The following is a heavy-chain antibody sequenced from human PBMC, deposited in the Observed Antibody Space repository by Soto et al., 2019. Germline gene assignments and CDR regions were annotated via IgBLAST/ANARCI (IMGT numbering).Heavy chain of an antibody. CDR1: GFTFSSYA. J-gene: IGHJ5*02. D-gene: IGHD3-9*01. Sequence: GGSLRLSCAASGFTFSSYAMSWVRQAPGKGLEWVSAISGSGGSTYYADSVKGRFTISRDNSKNMLYLQMNSLRAEDTAVYYCAKVPYYDILTGYTPAWFDPWGQGTLVTVSS. CDR2: ISGSGGST. CDR3: AKVPYYDILTGYTPAWFDP. V-gene: IGHV3-23*01.